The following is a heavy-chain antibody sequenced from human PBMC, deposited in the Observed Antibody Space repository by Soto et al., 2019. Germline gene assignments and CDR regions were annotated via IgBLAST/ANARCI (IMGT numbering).Heavy chain of an antibody. CDR2: INHSRST. D-gene: IGHD3-9*01. J-gene: IGHJ4*02. CDR1: EGSFSGYY. CDR3: ANAGMDYYILTGYYLGGYYSDY. Sequence: SDTLSLTRAVYEGSFSGYYWSWIRQPPGKERGWIEEINHSRSTNYNPTRNRRVTISVDTSKNQGSLKLSSVTAADTGVYYCANAGMDYYILTGYYLGGYYSDYWGQGTLVTVSS. V-gene: IGHV4-34*01.